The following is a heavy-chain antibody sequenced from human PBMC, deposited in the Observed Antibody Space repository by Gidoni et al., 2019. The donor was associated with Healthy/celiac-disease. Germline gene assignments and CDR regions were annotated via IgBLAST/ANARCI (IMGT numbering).Heavy chain of an antibody. CDR2: INPNSGGT. Sequence: QVQLVQSGAEVKKPGASVKVSCKASGSTFTGYYMHWVRQAPGQGLDWMGWINPNSGGTNYAQKFQGRVTMTRDTSISTAYMELSRLRSDDTAVYYCAREHSGSHLTGIDPWGQGTLVTVSS. D-gene: IGHD1-26*01. CDR1: GSTFTGYY. CDR3: AREHSGSHLTGIDP. J-gene: IGHJ5*02. V-gene: IGHV1-2*02.